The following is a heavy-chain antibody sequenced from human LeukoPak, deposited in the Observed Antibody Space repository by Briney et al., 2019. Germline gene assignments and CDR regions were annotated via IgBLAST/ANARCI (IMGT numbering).Heavy chain of an antibody. V-gene: IGHV3-7*01. Sequence: QPGGSLRLSCAASGFTFSSYWMSWVRQAPGKGLEWVANIKQDGSEKYYVDFVKGRFTISRDNPKNSLYLQMNSLRAEDTAVYYCARTDRGWQQGGQLAFDYWGQGTLVTVSS. J-gene: IGHJ4*02. CDR3: ARTDRGWQQGGQLAFDY. CDR2: IKQDGSEK. CDR1: GFTFSSYW. D-gene: IGHD6-13*01.